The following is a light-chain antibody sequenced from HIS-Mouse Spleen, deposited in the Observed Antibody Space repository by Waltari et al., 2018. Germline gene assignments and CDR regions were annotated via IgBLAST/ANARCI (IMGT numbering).Light chain of an antibody. J-gene: IGLJ2*01. CDR3: NSRDSSGNQVV. CDR2: GKN. Sequence: SSELTQDPAVSVALGHTVRLTCQGDSLRSYYASWYQQKPGQAPVLVIYGKNNRPSGIPDRFSGSSSGNTASLTITGAQAEDEADYYCNSRDSSGNQVVFGGGTKLTVL. CDR1: SLRSYY. V-gene: IGLV3-19*01.